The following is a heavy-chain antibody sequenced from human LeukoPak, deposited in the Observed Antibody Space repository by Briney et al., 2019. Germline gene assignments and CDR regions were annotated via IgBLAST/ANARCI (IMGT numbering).Heavy chain of an antibody. CDR1: GYTFTSYA. V-gene: IGHV1-3*01. D-gene: IGHD4-17*01. CDR3: ARETNYGDDWPIDY. CDR2: INAGNGNT. J-gene: IGHJ4*02. Sequence: GASVKVSCKASGYTFTSYAMHWVRQAPGQRLEWMGWINAGNGNTKYSQKFQGRVTITRDTSASTAYMELSSLRSEDTAVYYCARETNYGDDWPIDYWGQGTLVTVSS.